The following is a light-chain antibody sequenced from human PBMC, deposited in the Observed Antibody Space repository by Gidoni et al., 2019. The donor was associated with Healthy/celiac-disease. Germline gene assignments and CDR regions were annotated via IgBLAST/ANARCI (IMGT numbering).Light chain of an antibody. Sequence: DIQMTQSPSSLSAAVGDRVTITCRASQSISSYLNWYQQKPGKAPKLLIYAASRLRSGVPSRFSGSGSGTDFTLTISSLQPEDVATFYCQQSYSTPWTFGQGTKVEIK. V-gene: IGKV1-39*01. CDR2: AAS. J-gene: IGKJ1*01. CDR1: QSISSY. CDR3: QQSYSTPWT.